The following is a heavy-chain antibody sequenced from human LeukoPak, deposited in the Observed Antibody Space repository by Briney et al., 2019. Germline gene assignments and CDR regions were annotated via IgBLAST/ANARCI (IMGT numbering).Heavy chain of an antibody. D-gene: IGHD3-10*01. CDR3: ARDRTMVRGVKNDY. CDR1: GFTLDDYA. Sequence: GGSLRLSCAASGFTLDDYAMHWVRQAPGKGLEWVSGISWNSGSIGYADSVKGRFTISRDNAKNSLYLQMNSLRAEDTAVYYCARDRTMVRGVKNDYWGQGTLVTVSS. CDR2: ISWNSGSI. J-gene: IGHJ4*02. V-gene: IGHV3-9*01.